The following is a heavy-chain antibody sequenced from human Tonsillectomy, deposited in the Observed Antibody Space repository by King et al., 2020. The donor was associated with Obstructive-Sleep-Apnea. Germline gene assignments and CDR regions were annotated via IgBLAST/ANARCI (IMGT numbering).Heavy chain of an antibody. J-gene: IGHJ2*01. CDR3: ARDEVYYDSSGPSRYFDL. V-gene: IGHV3-23*04. D-gene: IGHD3-22*01. CDR2: ITGSGGST. Sequence: VQLVESGGGLVQPGGSLRLSCAASGFTFSIHAMSWVRQAPGKGLEWVTAITGSGGSTYYADSVKGRFTISRDNSKNTLYVQMNSLRADDTAVYYCARDEVYYDSSGPSRYFDLWGRGTLVTVSS. CDR1: GFTFSIHA.